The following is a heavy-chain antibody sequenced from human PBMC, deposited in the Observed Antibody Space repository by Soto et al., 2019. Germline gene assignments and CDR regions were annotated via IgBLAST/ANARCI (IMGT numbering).Heavy chain of an antibody. D-gene: IGHD2-21*02. CDR2: IIPIIGTT. CDR1: GGTFSSSA. Sequence: QVQLVQSGSEVKSPGSSVRVSCNASGGTFSSSAINWVRQAPGQGLDSMGGIIPIIGTTHYAQNFQGRVSITADESTTTAYMDLSSLRSDDTAVYYCARDTALAQAFDIWGQGTMVTVSA. CDR3: ARDTALAQAFDI. V-gene: IGHV1-69*01. J-gene: IGHJ3*02.